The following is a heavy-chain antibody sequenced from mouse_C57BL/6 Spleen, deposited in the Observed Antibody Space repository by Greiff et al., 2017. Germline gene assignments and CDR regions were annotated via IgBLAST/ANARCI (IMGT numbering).Heavy chain of an antibody. CDR1: GYTFTEYT. CDR3: ARHEHYGSSYGMDY. D-gene: IGHD1-1*01. J-gene: IGHJ4*01. CDR2: FYPGSGSI. V-gene: IGHV1-62-2*01. Sequence: QVQLKESGAELVKPGASVKLSCKASGYTFTEYTIHWVKQRSGQGLGWIGWFYPGSGSIKYNEKFKDKATLTADKSSSTVYMELSSLTSEDSAVYVCARHEHYGSSYGMDYWGQGTSVTVSS.